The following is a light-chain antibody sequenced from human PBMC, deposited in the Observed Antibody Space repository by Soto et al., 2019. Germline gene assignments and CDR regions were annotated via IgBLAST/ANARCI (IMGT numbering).Light chain of an antibody. CDR3: QRSFSTPLT. Sequence: DIKITQPPSSLPEPGEARLPILCRASQSISSFLHWYRQKPGKALNLLIYAAPSLQSGVPSRFSGSGSGTDFTLTISSLQPEDFATYYCQRSFSTPLTFGGGTKVEIK. CDR1: QSISSF. J-gene: IGKJ4*01. CDR2: AAP. V-gene: IGKV1-39*01.